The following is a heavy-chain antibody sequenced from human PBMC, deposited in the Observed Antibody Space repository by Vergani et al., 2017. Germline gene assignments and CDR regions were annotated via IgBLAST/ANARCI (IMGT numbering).Heavy chain of an antibody. J-gene: IGHJ6*03. Sequence: EVQLVESGGGLVKPGGSLRLSCAASGFTFSSYSMNWVRQAPGKGLEWVSSISSSSSYIYYADSVKGRFTISRDNAKNSLYLQMNSLRAEDTAVYYCARGGEXQLWLRAYYYYMDVWGKGTTVTVSS. V-gene: IGHV3-21*01. D-gene: IGHD5-18*01. CDR2: ISSSSSYI. CDR3: ARGGEXQLWLRAYYYYMDV. CDR1: GFTFSSYS.